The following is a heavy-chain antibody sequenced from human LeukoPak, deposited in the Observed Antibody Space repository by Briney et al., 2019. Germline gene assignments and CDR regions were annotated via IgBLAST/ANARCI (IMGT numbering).Heavy chain of an antibody. CDR2: IIPIFGTA. CDR1: GGTFSSYA. D-gene: IGHD5-24*01. J-gene: IGHJ4*02. CDR3: ARQTLTRDGYNLGYFDY. V-gene: IGHV1-69*05. Sequence: SVKVSCKASGGTFSSYAISWVRRAPGQGLEWMGGIIPIFGTANYAQKFQGRVTITTDESTSTAYMELSSLRSEDTAVYYCARQTLTRDGYNLGYFDYWGQGTLVTVSS.